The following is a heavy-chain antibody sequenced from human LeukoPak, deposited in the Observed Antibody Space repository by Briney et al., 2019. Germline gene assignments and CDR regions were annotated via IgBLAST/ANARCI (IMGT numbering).Heavy chain of an antibody. Sequence: GGSLRLSCAASGFTVSSTYMSWVRQAPGKGLEWVSLIYSDGTTFYADSVKGRFAISTDNSKNTLYLQMSSLRAEDTAVYYFARDSSSFPNYFDYWGQGTLITVSS. CDR3: ARDSSSFPNYFDY. J-gene: IGHJ4*02. CDR1: GFTVSSTY. V-gene: IGHV3-53*01. CDR2: IYSDGTT. D-gene: IGHD3-3*02.